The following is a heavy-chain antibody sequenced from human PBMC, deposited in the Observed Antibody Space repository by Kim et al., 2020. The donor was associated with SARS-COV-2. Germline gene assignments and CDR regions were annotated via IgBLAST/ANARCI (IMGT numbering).Heavy chain of an antibody. CDR3: ARGTRQWLSRHYYYYMDV. V-gene: IGHV4-34*01. Sequence: LTSRVTISVDTSKNQFSLKLGSVTAADTAVYYCARGTRQWLSRHYYYYMDVWGKGTTVTVSS. D-gene: IGHD6-19*01. J-gene: IGHJ6*03.